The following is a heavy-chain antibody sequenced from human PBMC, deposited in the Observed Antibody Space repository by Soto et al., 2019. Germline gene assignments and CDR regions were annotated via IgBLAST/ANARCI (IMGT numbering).Heavy chain of an antibody. J-gene: IGHJ4*02. D-gene: IGHD6-19*01. CDR3: ARDRHSSGWFRFEY. V-gene: IGHV3-30-3*01. Sequence: PGGSLRLSCAASGFTFSSYAMNFVRQAPGEGPEWVAVISYDGFNKYYADSVRGRFTISRDNSKNTLYLQMNSLRAEETAVYYCARDRHSSGWFRFEYLGRGTMVTVSS. CDR2: ISYDGFNK. CDR1: GFTFSSYA.